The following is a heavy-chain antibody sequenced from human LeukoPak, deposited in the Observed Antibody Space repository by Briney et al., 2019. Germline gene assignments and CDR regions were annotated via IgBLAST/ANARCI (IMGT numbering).Heavy chain of an antibody. J-gene: IGHJ6*02. D-gene: IGHD1-26*01. Sequence: GGSLRPSCAASGFTFSSYSMNWVRQAPGKGLEWVSYMSSSSSTIYYADSVKGRFTISRDNAKNSLYLQMNSLRAEDTAVYYCARGGGSYYYGMDVWGQGTTVTVSS. CDR2: MSSSSSTI. CDR3: ARGGGSYYYGMDV. V-gene: IGHV3-48*01. CDR1: GFTFSSYS.